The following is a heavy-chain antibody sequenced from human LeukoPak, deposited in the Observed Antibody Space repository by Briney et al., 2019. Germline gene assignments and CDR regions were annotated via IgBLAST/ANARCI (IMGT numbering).Heavy chain of an antibody. CDR3: ARTARRNFDY. CDR1: GGSFSGYY. J-gene: IGHJ4*02. Sequence: SETLSLTCAVYGGSFSGYYWSWIRQPPGKGLEWIGEINHSGSTNYNPSLKSRVTISVDTSKNQFSLKLSSVTAADTAVYYCARTARRNFDYWGQGTLATVSS. CDR2: INHSGST. V-gene: IGHV4-34*01. D-gene: IGHD2-2*01.